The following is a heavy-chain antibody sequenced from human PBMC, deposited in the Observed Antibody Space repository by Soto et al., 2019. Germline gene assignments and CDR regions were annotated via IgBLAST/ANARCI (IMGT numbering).Heavy chain of an antibody. Sequence: PGGSLRLSCAASGFTFSSYGMHWVRQAPGKGLEWVAVISYDGSNKYYADSVKGRFTISRDNSKNTLYLQMNSLRAEDTAVYYCAKDRRTGTTCMDVWGQGTTATVS. V-gene: IGHV3-30*18. CDR1: GFTFSSYG. CDR3: AKDRRTGTTCMDV. J-gene: IGHJ6*02. CDR2: ISYDGSNK. D-gene: IGHD1-7*01.